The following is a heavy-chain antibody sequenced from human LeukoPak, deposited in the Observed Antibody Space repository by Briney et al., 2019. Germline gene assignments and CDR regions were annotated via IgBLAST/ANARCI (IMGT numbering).Heavy chain of an antibody. CDR2: INPSGGST. CDR1: GYTFTSYY. V-gene: IGHV1-46*01. J-gene: IGHJ4*02. CDR3: ARDRYYYDSSGYHFDY. D-gene: IGHD3-22*01. Sequence: ASVKVSCKASGYTFTSYYMHWVRQAPGQGLEWMGIINPSGGSTSYAQKFQGRVTMTRDMSTSTVYMELSSLRSEDTAVYYCARDRYYYDSSGYHFDYWGQGTLVTVSS.